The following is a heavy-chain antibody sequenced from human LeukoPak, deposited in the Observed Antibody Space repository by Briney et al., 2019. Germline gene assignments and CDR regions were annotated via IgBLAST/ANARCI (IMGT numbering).Heavy chain of an antibody. CDR3: ARGGWTWIQLYDWFDP. D-gene: IGHD5-18*01. V-gene: IGHV4-34*01. Sequence: SETLSLTCAVYGGSFSGYYWSWIRQPPAKGLEWIGEMNHSGSTNYNPSLKSRGSISVDTSKYQFHLKLSPVTAADAAVYYCARGGWTWIQLYDWFDPWGQGTLVTVSS. J-gene: IGHJ5*02. CDR2: MNHSGST. CDR1: GGSFSGYY.